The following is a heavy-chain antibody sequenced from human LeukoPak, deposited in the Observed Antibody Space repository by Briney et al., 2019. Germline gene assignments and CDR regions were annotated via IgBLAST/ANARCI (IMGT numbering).Heavy chain of an antibody. CDR1: GYTFTTSA. Sequence: ASVKVSCKASGYTFTTSAIHWVRQAPGQRLEWMGWINAVNGDRKYSQKFQGRVTITRDTSASTAYMELSSLRSEDTAVFYCARERALGSTTSWFDPWGQATLVTVSS. CDR3: ARERALGSTTSWFDP. D-gene: IGHD1-26*01. J-gene: IGHJ5*02. CDR2: INAVNGDR. V-gene: IGHV1-3*01.